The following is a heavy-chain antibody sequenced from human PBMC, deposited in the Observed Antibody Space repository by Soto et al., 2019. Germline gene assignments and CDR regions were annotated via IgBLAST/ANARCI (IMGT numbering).Heavy chain of an antibody. CDR3: ARFVRSCSATTCSTRADV. J-gene: IGHJ6*02. Sequence: SETLSLTCTVSGYSISSGYHWAWIRQPPGKGLEWLGSVHYSGNTYYNPSLKSRLTISVDKSKNQFSLNLSSVIVADTAVYHCARFVRSCSATTCSTRADVWGQGITVTVSS. D-gene: IGHD2-2*01. V-gene: IGHV4-38-2*02. CDR1: GYSISSGYH. CDR2: VHYSGNT.